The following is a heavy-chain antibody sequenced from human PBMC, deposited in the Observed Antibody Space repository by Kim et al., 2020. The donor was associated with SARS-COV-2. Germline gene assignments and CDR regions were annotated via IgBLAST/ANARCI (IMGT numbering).Heavy chain of an antibody. J-gene: IGHJ5*02. D-gene: IGHD1-26*01. V-gene: IGHV3-74*01. CDR1: GFTFSNYW. CDR3: ERARFSGSCWFDP. CDR2: TNTDGRST. Sequence: GGSLRLSCVASGFTFSNYWMHWVRQGPGKGLVWILRTNTDGRSTDYADSVGGRFTISRDNAKHTLYLQMNTLRAEHRAVYYCERARFSGSCWFDPWGQGPVVTVFS.